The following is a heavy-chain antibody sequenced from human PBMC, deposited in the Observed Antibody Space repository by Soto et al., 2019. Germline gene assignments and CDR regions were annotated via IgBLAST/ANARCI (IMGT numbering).Heavy chain of an antibody. CDR1: GCSISSYY. D-gene: IGHD2-8*01. V-gene: IGHV4-59*08. J-gene: IGHJ3*02. Sequence: SETLSLTCTVFGCSISSYYWSWIRQPPGKGLEWIGYIYYSGSTNYNPSLKSRVTISVDTSKNQFSLKLSSVTAADTAVYYCARPAYCTNGVCYGAFDIWGQGTMVT. CDR2: IYYSGST. CDR3: ARPAYCTNGVCYGAFDI.